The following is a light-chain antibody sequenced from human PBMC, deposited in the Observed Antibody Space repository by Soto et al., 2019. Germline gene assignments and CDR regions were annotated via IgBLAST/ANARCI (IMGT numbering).Light chain of an antibody. CDR3: QQYNDWPPIT. J-gene: IGKJ4*01. CDR1: QSVSSN. Sequence: EIVMTQSPATLPVSPGERATLSCRASQSVSSNLAWYQQKPGQAPRFLIYGASTGATGIPARFSGGGSGTEFTLTISSLQSEDSAAYFCQQYNDWPPITFGGGTQGGYQ. CDR2: GAS. V-gene: IGKV3-15*01.